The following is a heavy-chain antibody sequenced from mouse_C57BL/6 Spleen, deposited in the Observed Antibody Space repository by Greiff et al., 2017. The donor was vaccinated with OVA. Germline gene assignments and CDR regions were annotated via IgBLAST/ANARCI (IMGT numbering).Heavy chain of an antibody. CDR3: ARGRLLRYFDY. V-gene: IGHV1-52*01. J-gene: IGHJ2*01. CDR1: GYTFTSYW. D-gene: IGHD2-3*01. CDR2: IDPSDSET. Sequence: VQLQQPGAELVRPGSSVKLSCKASGYTFTSYWMHWVKQRPIQGLEWIGNIDPSDSETHYNQKFKDKATLTVDKSSSTAYMQLSSLTSEDSAVYYCARGRLLRYFDYWGQGTTLTVSS.